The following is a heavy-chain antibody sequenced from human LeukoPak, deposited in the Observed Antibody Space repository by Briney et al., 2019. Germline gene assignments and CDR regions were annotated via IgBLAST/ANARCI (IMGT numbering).Heavy chain of an antibody. CDR1: GLTFSSHW. J-gene: IGHJ6*02. V-gene: IGHV3-74*01. D-gene: IGHD3-22*01. Sequence: GGSLRLSCAASGLTFSSHWMHWVRQAPGKGLVWVSRITNDGSSTTYADSVKGRFTISRDNAKNMLYLQVNSLRAEDTAVYYCARAQYYDSTTAGGMDVWGQGTTVTVSS. CDR3: ARAQYYDSTTAGGMDV. CDR2: ITNDGSST.